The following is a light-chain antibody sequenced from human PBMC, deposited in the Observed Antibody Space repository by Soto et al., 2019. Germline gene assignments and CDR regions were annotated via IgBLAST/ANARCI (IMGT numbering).Light chain of an antibody. CDR1: QSVSSSY. V-gene: IGKV3-20*01. CDR3: QQYGSSTGWT. Sequence: IVLTQSPGTLSLSPGERATLSCRASQSVSSSYLAWYQQKPGQAPRLLIYGASSRATGIPDRFSGSGSGTDFTLTISRLEPEDFAVYYCQQYGSSTGWTFGQGTKLEIK. J-gene: IGKJ1*01. CDR2: GAS.